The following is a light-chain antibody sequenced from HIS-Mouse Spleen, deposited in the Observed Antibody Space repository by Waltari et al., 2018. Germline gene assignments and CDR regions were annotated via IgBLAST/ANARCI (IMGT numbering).Light chain of an antibody. J-gene: IGLJ1*01. V-gene: IGLV2-14*03. CDR2: DVS. CDR1: SSDVGGYNY. Sequence: QSALTQPASVSGSPGQSITISCTGTSSDVGGYNYVSWYQQHPGKAPKLMIYDVSNRPSVLSNRFSGSKSGNTASLTISGLQAEDEADYYCSSYTSSSTYVFGTGTKVTVL. CDR3: SSYTSSSTYV.